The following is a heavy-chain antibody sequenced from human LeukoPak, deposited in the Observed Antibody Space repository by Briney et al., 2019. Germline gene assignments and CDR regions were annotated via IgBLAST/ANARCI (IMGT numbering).Heavy chain of an antibody. CDR2: INHGGST. Sequence: SETLSLTCTVSGGSISGYYWSWIRQPPGKGLEWIGEINHGGSTNYNPSLKSRVTISVDTSKNQFSLKLSSVTAADTAVYYCARSAAGTPDYWGQGTLVTVSS. CDR3: ARSAAGTPDY. J-gene: IGHJ4*02. D-gene: IGHD6-13*01. CDR1: GGSISGYY. V-gene: IGHV4-34*01.